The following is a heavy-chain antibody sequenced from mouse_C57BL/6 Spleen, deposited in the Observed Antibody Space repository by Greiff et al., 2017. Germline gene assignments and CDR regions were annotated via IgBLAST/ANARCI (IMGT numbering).Heavy chain of an antibody. CDR3: ARGPTVGPPYALDY. D-gene: IGHD1-1*01. V-gene: IGHV1-81*01. J-gene: IGHJ4*01. CDR1: GYTFTSYG. Sequence: VQLQQSGAELARPGASVKLSCKASGYTFTSYGISWVKQRTGQGLEWIGMIHPNSGSTNYNEKFKSKATLTVDKSSSTAYLKLSRLTSEDSAVYYCARGPTVGPPYALDYWGQGTSVTVSS. CDR2: IHPNSGST.